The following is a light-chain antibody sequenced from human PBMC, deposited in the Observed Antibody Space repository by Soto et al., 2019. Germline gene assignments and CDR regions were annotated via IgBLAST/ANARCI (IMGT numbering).Light chain of an antibody. CDR2: WAS. Sequence: DIVMTQSPDSLAVSLGERATINCKSSRSLLHGSNNENFLAWYQQRPGQPPKLLFYWASTGQSGVPERFSGSGSETDFTLTISSLRAEDVAVYYCQQYFGIPLTFGGGTKVEIK. CDR3: QQYFGIPLT. J-gene: IGKJ4*01. CDR1: RSLLHGSNNENF. V-gene: IGKV4-1*01.